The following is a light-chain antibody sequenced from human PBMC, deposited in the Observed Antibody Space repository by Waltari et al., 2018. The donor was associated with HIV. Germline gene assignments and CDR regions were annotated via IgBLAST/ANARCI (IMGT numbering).Light chain of an antibody. Sequence: EIVLTQSPGTLSLSPGEKATLSCRASQRVSSSYLAWYQQKPGQAPRLLIYGASSRATGIPDRFSGIGSGTDFTLTISRLEPEDFAVYYCQQYGSSPLTFGGGTKVEIK. CDR3: QQYGSSPLT. J-gene: IGKJ4*01. V-gene: IGKV3-20*01. CDR2: GAS. CDR1: QRVSSSY.